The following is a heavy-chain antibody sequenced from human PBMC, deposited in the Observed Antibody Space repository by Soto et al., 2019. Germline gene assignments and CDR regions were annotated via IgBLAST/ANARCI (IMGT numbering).Heavy chain of an antibody. CDR2: IFYSGHV. CDR1: GSYFTPCY. V-gene: IGHV4-59*01. D-gene: IGHD3-16*02. Sequence: XXTLSLPFTISGSYFTPCYWGWIRQTPGKGTEWIRYIFYSGHVKSPPPLKRRVTMSVDTSKNQFSLRLRSVTAADTAVYYWAREGGGYRFDYWGQGTLVTVSS. CDR3: AREGGGYRFDY. J-gene: IGHJ4*02.